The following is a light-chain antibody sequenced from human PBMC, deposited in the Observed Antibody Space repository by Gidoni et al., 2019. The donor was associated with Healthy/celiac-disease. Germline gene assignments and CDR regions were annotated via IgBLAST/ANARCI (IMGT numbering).Light chain of an antibody. J-gene: IGLJ2*01. CDR2: EGS. CDR1: SSDVGSYNL. V-gene: IGLV2-23*01. Sequence: QSALTQPASESGSPGPSITIPCTGTSSDVGSYNLVSWYQQHPGKAPKLMIYEGSKRPSGVSNRFSGSKSGNTASLTISGLQAEDEADYYCCSYAGSSTVVFGGGTKLTVL. CDR3: CSYAGSSTVV.